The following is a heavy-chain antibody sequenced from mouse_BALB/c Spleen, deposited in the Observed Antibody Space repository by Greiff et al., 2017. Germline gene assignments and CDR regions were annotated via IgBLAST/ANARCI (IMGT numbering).Heavy chain of an antibody. V-gene: IGHV1-87*01. CDR1: GYTFTSYW. CDR3: ARGDYGDFDY. Sequence: VQLQQSGAELARPGASVKLSCKASGYTFTSYWMQWVKQRPGQGLEWIGAIYPGDGDTRYTQKFKGKATLTADKSSSTAYMQLSSLASEDSAVYYCARGDYGDFDYWGQGTTLTVSS. J-gene: IGHJ2*01. CDR2: IYPGDGDT. D-gene: IGHD1-1*02.